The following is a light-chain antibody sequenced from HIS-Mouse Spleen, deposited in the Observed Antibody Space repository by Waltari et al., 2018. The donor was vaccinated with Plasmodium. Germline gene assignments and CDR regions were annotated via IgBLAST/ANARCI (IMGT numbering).Light chain of an antibody. CDR1: QGIRND. V-gene: IGKV1-6*01. J-gene: IGKJ2*01. Sequence: AIQLTQSPSSLSASVGDSVTITCRASQGIRNDLGWYQQKPGKAPKRLISAASSLQSGVPSRFSGSGSGTDFTLTISSLQPEDFATYYCLQDYNYPYTFGQGTKLEIK. CDR3: LQDYNYPYT. CDR2: AAS.